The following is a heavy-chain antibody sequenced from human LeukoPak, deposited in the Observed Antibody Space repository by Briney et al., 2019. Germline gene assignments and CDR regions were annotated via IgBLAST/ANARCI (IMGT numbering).Heavy chain of an antibody. CDR3: AREVRDFGVVSLDYYYYMDV. CDR1: GVSISSHY. D-gene: IGHD3-3*01. J-gene: IGHJ6*03. V-gene: IGHV4-59*11. CDR2: IYYSGST. Sequence: PSETLSLTCSVSGVSISSHYWSWIRQPPGKGLEWIGSIYYSGSTTYSPSLKSRVTMSVDTAKSQFSLRLSSVTAADTAVYYCAREVRDFGVVSLDYYYYMDVWGKGTTVTVSS.